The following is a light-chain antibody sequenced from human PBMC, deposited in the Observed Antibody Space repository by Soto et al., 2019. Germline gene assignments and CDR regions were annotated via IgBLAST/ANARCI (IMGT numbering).Light chain of an antibody. CDR2: GAS. J-gene: IGKJ1*01. CDR3: QQYNIWPWT. V-gene: IGKV3-15*01. Sequence: EIVMTQSPATLYMSPGQRDTLSCRASQSVSSNLAWNQQKPGQAPRPLIYGASIRAPGSPDRFSGSGSGTEFTLSISSLQSEDFAVYYCQQYNIWPWTFGQGTKVEIK. CDR1: QSVSSN.